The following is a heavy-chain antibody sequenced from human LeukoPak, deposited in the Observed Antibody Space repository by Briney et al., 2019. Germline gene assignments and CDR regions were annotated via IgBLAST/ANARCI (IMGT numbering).Heavy chain of an antibody. CDR1: GYSFTSYW. CDR3: ARRESLYDILTGSTHGLPVGYFDL. V-gene: IGHV5-51*01. CDR2: IYPGDSDT. Sequence: GESLKISCKGSGYSFTSYWIGWVRQMPGKGLEWMGIIYPGDSDTRYSPSFQGQVTISADKSISTAYLQWSSLKASDTAMYYCARRESLYDILTGSTHGLPVGYFDLWGRGTLVTVSS. D-gene: IGHD3-9*01. J-gene: IGHJ2*01.